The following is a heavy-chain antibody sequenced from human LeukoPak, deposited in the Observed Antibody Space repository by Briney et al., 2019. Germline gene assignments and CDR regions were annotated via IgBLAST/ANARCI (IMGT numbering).Heavy chain of an antibody. CDR1: GFTFSSFT. Sequence: GGSLRLSCAASGFTFSSFTMNWVRLAPGKGLEWVSSITGSSSYIYYADSVKGRFTISRDNTKNVLYLQMNSPRAEDTAVYYCARGGITIFGVVINWGQGTLVTVSS. V-gene: IGHV3-21*01. CDR2: ITGSSSYI. D-gene: IGHD3-3*01. J-gene: IGHJ4*02. CDR3: ARGGITIFGVVIN.